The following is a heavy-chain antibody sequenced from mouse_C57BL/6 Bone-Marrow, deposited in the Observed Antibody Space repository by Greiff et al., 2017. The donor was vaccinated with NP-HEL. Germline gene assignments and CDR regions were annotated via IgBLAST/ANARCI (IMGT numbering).Heavy chain of an antibody. CDR3: ARRVWLRRAMDY. V-gene: IGHV1-81*01. CDR1: GYTFTSYG. CDR2: IYPRSGNT. J-gene: IGHJ4*01. Sequence: VMLVESGAELARPGASVKLSCKASGYTFTSYGISWVKQRTGQGLEWIGEIYPRSGNTYYNEKFKGKATLTADKSSSTAYMELRSLTSEDSAVYFCARRVWLRRAMDYWGQGTSVTVSS. D-gene: IGHD2-2*01.